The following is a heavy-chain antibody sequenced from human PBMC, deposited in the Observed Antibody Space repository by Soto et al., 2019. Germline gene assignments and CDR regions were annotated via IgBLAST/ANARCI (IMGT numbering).Heavy chain of an antibody. V-gene: IGHV1-3*01. CDR3: ARGRYYYDSSGYHYYFDY. CDR2: INAGNGNT. D-gene: IGHD3-22*01. Sequence: ASVKVSCKASGYTFTSYAMHWVRQAPGQRLEWMGWINAGNGNTKYSQKFQGRVTITRDTSASTAYMELSSLRSEDTAVYYCARGRYYYDSSGYHYYFDYWGQGTLVTVSS. J-gene: IGHJ4*02. CDR1: GYTFTSYA.